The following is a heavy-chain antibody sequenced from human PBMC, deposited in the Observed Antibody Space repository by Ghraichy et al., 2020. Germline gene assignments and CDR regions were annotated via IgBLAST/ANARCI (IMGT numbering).Heavy chain of an antibody. CDR1: GYTFTSYD. V-gene: IGHV1-8*01. Sequence: ASVKVSCKASGYTFTSYDINWVRQATGQGLEWMGWMNPNSGNTGYAQKFQGRVTMTRNTSISTAYMELSSLRSEDTAVYYCARGLVKHGGLDPWGQGTLVTVSS. CDR3: ARGLVKHGGLDP. J-gene: IGHJ5*02. CDR2: MNPNSGNT. D-gene: IGHD4-23*01.